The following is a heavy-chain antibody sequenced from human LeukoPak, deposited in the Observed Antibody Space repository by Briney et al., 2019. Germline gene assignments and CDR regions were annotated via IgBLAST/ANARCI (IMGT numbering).Heavy chain of an antibody. CDR3: AKGRSGWYEGLDY. V-gene: IGHV3-11*01. J-gene: IGHJ4*02. D-gene: IGHD6-19*01. CDR1: GFTFNVHY. CDR2: IDPSGSAT. Sequence: GGSLRLSCAASGFTFNVHYMTWIRQAPGKGLEWVSYIDPSGSATSYADSVKGRFSMSRDNTMNSLYLQMNSLRADDTAIYYCAKGRSGWYEGLDYWGQGILVTVSS.